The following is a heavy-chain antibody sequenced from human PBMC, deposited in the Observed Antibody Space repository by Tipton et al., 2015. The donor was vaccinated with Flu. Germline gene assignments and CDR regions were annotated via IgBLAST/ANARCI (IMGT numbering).Heavy chain of an antibody. CDR1: GGSFSGYY. J-gene: IGHJ4*02. CDR2: INHSGST. D-gene: IGHD3-3*01. V-gene: IGHV4-34*01. Sequence: TLSLTCAVYGGSFSGYYWSWIRQPPGKGLEWIGEINHSGSTNYNPSLKSRVTISVDTSKNQFSLKLSSVTAADTAVYYCATKYYDFWSGYFPGADYWGQGTLVTVSS. CDR3: ATKYYDFWSGYFPGADY.